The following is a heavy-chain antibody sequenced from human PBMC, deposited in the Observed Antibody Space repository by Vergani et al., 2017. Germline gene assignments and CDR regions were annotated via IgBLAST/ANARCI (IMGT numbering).Heavy chain of an antibody. D-gene: IGHD2-8*01. CDR1: GGSISSYY. CDR3: AGVRYGMDV. J-gene: IGHJ6*02. V-gene: IGHV4-59*01. CDR2: IYYSGST. Sequence: QVQLQESGPGLVKPSQTLSLTCTVSGGSISSYYWSWIRQPPGKGLEWIGYIYYSGSTNYNPSLKSRVTISVDTSKNQFSLKLSSVTAADPAGYYCAGVRYGMDVWGQGTTVTVSS.